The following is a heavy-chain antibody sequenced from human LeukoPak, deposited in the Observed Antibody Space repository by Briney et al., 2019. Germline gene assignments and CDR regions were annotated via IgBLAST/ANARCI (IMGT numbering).Heavy chain of an antibody. D-gene: IGHD3-10*01. CDR3: ARPQRPRTRITMVRGAAPDAFDI. Sequence: ASVKVSCMASGYTFTSYYMHWVRQAPGQGLEWMGIINPSGGSTSYAQKFQGRVTMTRDMSTSTVYMELSSLRSEDTAVYYCARPQRPRTRITMVRGAAPDAFDIWGQGTMVTVSS. CDR1: GYTFTSYY. J-gene: IGHJ3*02. V-gene: IGHV1-46*01. CDR2: INPSGGST.